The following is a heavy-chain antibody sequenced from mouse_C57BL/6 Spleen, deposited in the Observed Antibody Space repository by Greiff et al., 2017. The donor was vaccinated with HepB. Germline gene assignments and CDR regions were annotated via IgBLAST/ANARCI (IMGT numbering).Heavy chain of an antibody. V-gene: IGHV3-1*01. CDR3: ATTVVAPFAY. CDR2: ISYSGST. J-gene: IGHJ3*01. D-gene: IGHD1-1*01. CDR1: GYSITSGYD. Sequence: EVKLVESGPGMVKPSQSLSLTCTVTGYSITSGYDWHWIRHFPGNKLEWMGYISYSGSTNYNPSLKSRISITHDTSKNHFFLKLNSVTTEDTATYYCATTVVAPFAYWGQGTLVTVSA.